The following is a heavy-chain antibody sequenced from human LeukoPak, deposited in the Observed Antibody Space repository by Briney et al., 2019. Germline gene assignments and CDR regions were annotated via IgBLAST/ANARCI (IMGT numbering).Heavy chain of an antibody. CDR2: INPSGGST. Sequence: ASVKVSCKASGYTFTSYYMHWVRQAPGQGLEWMGIINPSGGSTSYAQKFQGRVTMTRDTSTSTVYMELSSLRSEDTAVYYCAREAYCGGDCYNRPMTFDIWGQGTMVTVSS. CDR3: AREAYCGGDCYNRPMTFDI. J-gene: IGHJ3*02. D-gene: IGHD2-21*01. V-gene: IGHV1-46*01. CDR1: GYTFTSYY.